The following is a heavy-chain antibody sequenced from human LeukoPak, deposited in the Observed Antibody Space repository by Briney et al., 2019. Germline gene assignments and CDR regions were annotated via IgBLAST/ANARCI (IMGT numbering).Heavy chain of an antibody. D-gene: IGHD6-19*01. CDR2: INPNSGGT. J-gene: IGHJ4*02. Sequence: ASVKVSCKASGYTFTGYYMHWVRQAPGQGLEWMGWINPNSGGTNYAQKFQGRVTMTRDTSISTAYMELSRLRSDDTAVYYCARELQWLVRLLNYWGRGTLVTVSS. V-gene: IGHV1-2*02. CDR3: ARELQWLVRLLNY. CDR1: GYTFTGYY.